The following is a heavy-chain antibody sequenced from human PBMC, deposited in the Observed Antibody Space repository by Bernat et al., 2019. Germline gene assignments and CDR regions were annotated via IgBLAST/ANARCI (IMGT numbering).Heavy chain of an antibody. V-gene: IGHV4-4*02. D-gene: IGHD5-24*01. CDR3: AREGQGITSFDY. CDR1: GGSIGSSDW. Sequence: QLQESGPGLVKPSVTLSLTCAFSGGSIGSSDWWCWFRQPPGKGLEWIGAVHHSGRTNYNTSLKSRISITIDKSKNQVSLKLTSVTAADTAVYYCAREGQGITSFDYWGQGTLVTVSS. J-gene: IGHJ4*02. CDR2: VHHSGRT.